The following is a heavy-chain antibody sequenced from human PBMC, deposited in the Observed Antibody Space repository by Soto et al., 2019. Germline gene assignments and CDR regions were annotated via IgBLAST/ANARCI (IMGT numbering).Heavy chain of an antibody. J-gene: IGHJ4*02. Sequence: QVQLVQYGAEVRKPGASVRVSCKASGYTFDAFDIHWVRQATGQGLELMGWMNPYTGETAYTQTFRGRVSMTRDTSVSTAYMELTSLTSEDSAIYFCVRQAGGASTPGDDYWGQGTLVTVSS. V-gene: IGHV1-8*01. CDR2: MNPYTGET. CDR3: VRQAGGASTPGDDY. CDR1: GYTFDAFD. D-gene: IGHD2-15*01.